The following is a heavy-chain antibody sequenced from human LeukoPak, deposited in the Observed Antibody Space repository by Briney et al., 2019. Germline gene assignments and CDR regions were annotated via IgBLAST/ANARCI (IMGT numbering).Heavy chain of an antibody. CDR3: ARVGDGYNYFLDY. D-gene: IGHD5-24*01. Sequence: GGSLRLSCAASGFTFSSHVMSWVRQAPGKGLEWVAVISYDGSNKYYADSVKGRFTISRDNSKNTLYLQMNSLRAEDTAVYYCARVGDGYNYFLDYWGQGTLVTVSS. V-gene: IGHV3-30-3*01. CDR2: ISYDGSNK. CDR1: GFTFSSHV. J-gene: IGHJ4*02.